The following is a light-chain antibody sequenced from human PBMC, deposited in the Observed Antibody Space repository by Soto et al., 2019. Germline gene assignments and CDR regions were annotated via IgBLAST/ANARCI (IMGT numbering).Light chain of an antibody. CDR3: QQYGSSPPDT. J-gene: IGKJ2*01. V-gene: IGKV3-20*01. CDR1: QSVSSSY. CDR2: GAS. Sequence: EIVLTQSPGTLSLSPGERATLSCRASQSVSSSYLAWYQQKPGQAPRLLIYGASSRATGIPDRFSGSGSGTDFTLTISRLEPEDFVVYYCQQYGSSPPDTFGQGTKLEIK.